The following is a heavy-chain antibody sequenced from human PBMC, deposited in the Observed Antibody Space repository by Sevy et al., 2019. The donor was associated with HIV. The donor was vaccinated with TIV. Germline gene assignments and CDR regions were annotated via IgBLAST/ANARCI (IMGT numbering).Heavy chain of an antibody. CDR2: IRYDGSDK. CDR1: GFTFSNFG. V-gene: IGHV3-30*02. J-gene: IGHJ4*02. Sequence: GESLKISCTASGFTFSNFGMHWVRQVPGKGLEWVTFIRYDGSDKYYAASVKGRFTISRDDSENTLYLQMDSLRPEDTAIYYCAKDLAGPGRRYFDYWGQRTLVTVSS. CDR3: AKDLAGPGRRYFDY. D-gene: IGHD6-13*01.